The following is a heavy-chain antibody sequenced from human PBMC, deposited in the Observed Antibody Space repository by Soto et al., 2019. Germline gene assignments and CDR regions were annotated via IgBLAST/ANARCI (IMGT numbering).Heavy chain of an antibody. CDR1: RFTFSSYG. CDR2: IWYDGTNK. Sequence: PGGSLRLSCAASRFTFSSYGMHWVRQAPGKGLEWVAVIWYDGTNKYYGDSVKGRFTISRDNSKNTLYLQMNSLRAEDTAVYYCARDSGRAHYYDSSGYSLDYWGQGTLVTVSS. CDR3: ARDSGRAHYYDSSGYSLDY. J-gene: IGHJ4*02. D-gene: IGHD3-22*01. V-gene: IGHV3-33*01.